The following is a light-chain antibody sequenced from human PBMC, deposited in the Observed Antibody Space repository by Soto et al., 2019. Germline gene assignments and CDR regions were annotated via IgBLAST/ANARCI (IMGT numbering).Light chain of an antibody. J-gene: IGLJ1*01. Sequence: QSALTQPASVSGSPGQSITISCTGTSSDVGGYNYVSWYQQHPGKAPKLMIYEVSYRPSGVSDRFSGSKSGTTASLTISGLQPEDEADYYCTSYTSSITYVFGTGTQLTVL. CDR3: TSYTSSITYV. V-gene: IGLV2-14*01. CDR2: EVS. CDR1: SSDVGGYNY.